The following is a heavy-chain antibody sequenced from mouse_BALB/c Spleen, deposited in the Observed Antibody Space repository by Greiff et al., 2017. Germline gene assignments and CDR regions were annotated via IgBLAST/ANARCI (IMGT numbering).Heavy chain of an antibody. J-gene: IGHJ2*01. CDR1: GFTFSSYY. Sequence: EVHLVESGGGLVKLGGSLKLSCAASGFTFSSYYMSWVRQTPEKRLELVAAINSNGGSTYYPDTVKGRFTISRDNAKNTLYLQMSSLKSEDTALYYCARIPYGTYYFDYWGQGTTLTVSS. CDR2: INSNGGST. V-gene: IGHV5-6-2*01. CDR3: ARIPYGTYYFDY. D-gene: IGHD2-10*02.